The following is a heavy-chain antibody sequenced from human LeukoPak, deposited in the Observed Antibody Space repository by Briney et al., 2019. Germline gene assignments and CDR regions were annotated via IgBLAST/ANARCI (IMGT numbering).Heavy chain of an antibody. Sequence: SETLSLTCTVSGGSISSSSYYWGWIRQPPGKGLEWIGSIYYSGSTYYNPSLKSRVTISVDTSKNQFSLKLSSVTAADTAVYYCARDRLAVANDYWGQGTLVTVSS. J-gene: IGHJ4*02. CDR1: GGSISSSSYY. CDR2: IYYSGST. V-gene: IGHV4-39*07. CDR3: ARDRLAVANDY. D-gene: IGHD6-19*01.